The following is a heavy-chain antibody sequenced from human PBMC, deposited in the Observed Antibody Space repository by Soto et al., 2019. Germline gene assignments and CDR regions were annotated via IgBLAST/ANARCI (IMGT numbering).Heavy chain of an antibody. CDR2: INAGNGST. V-gene: IGHV1-3*01. CDR1: GYTFTSYA. J-gene: IGHJ6*02. Sequence: GASVKVSCKASGYTFTSYAMHWVRQAPGQRLEWMGWINAGNGSTKYSQKFQGRVTITRDTSASTAYMELSSLRSEDTAVYYCAREVINTAMVWGYGMDVWGQGTTVTVSS. CDR3: AREVINTAMVWGYGMDV. D-gene: IGHD5-18*01.